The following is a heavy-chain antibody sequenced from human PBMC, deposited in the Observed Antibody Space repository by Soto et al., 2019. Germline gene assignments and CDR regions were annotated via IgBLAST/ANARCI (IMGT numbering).Heavy chain of an antibody. V-gene: IGHV4-4*02. CDR2: IYHSGST. D-gene: IGHD6-19*01. Sequence: QVQLQESGPGLVKPSGTLSLTCAVSGGSISSSNWWSWVRQPPGKGLEWIGEIYHSGSTNYNPSPERRGXTXAXKSTNQCSLQLRSVTAAVTAVYYCSRVAVAGPRYDYWGQGTL. CDR1: GGSISSSNW. J-gene: IGHJ4*02. CDR3: SRVAVAGPRYDY.